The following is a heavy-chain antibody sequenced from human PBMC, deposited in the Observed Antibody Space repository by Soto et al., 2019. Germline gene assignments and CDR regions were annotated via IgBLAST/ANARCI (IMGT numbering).Heavy chain of an antibody. D-gene: IGHD2-15*01. J-gene: IGHJ4*02. Sequence: QVQLVESGGGVVQPGRSLRLSCAASGFIFNEYGMHWVRQAPGKGLEWVAVIWYDGSNKYYADSVKGRFTFSRDNSKNTMSLQMNSLRAEDTVVYYCARWGCSGSNCNLNQRSFDLWGQGTLVTVSS. V-gene: IGHV3-33*03. CDR2: IWYDGSNK. CDR1: GFIFNEYG. CDR3: ARWGCSGSNCNLNQRSFDL.